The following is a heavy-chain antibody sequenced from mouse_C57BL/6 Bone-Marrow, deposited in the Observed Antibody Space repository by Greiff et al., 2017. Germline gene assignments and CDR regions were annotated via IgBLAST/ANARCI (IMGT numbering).Heavy chain of an antibody. Sequence: VQLQQSGAELVRPGASVKLSCTASGFNIKDYYMHWVKQRPEQGLEWIGRIDPEDGDTEYAPKFQGKATMTADTSSNTAYLQLSSLTSEDPAVYYCYGSSHWYFDVWGTGTTVTVSS. V-gene: IGHV14-1*01. CDR1: GFNIKDYY. CDR2: IDPEDGDT. CDR3: YGSSHWYFDV. D-gene: IGHD1-1*01. J-gene: IGHJ1*03.